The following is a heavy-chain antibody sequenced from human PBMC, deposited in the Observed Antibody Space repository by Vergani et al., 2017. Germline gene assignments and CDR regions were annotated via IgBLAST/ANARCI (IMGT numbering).Heavy chain of an antibody. Sequence: QVTLQESGPVLVKPTETLTLTCTVSGFSLSNARMGVSWIRQPPGKALEWLAHIFSNDEKSYSTSLKSRLTISKDTSKSQVVLTMTNMDPVDTATYYCARILGSGYAERDDAFDIWGQGTMVTVSS. CDR3: ARILGSGYAERDDAFDI. J-gene: IGHJ3*02. CDR2: IFSNDEK. V-gene: IGHV2-26*01. D-gene: IGHD5-12*01. CDR1: GFSLSNARMG.